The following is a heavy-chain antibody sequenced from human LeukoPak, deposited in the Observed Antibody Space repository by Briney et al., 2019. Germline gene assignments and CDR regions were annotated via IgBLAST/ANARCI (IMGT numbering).Heavy chain of an antibody. V-gene: IGHV1-2*02. Sequence: ASVKVSCKASGYTFTGYYMHWVRQAPGQGLEWMGWINPNSGGTNYAQKFQGRVTMTRDTSISTAYMELSRLRSDDTAVYYCARVRDGYNSADYWGQGTLVTVSS. D-gene: IGHD5-24*01. J-gene: IGHJ4*02. CDR1: GYTFTGYY. CDR2: INPNSGGT. CDR3: ARVRDGYNSADY.